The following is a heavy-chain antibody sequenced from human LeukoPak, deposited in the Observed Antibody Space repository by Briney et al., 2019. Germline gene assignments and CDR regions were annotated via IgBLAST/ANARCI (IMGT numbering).Heavy chain of an antibody. CDR3: VKSQGYYYDTTAFQVHGFDI. Sequence: WGSLRLSCSASGFTFSAYFMHWVRQAPGKGLEYVSSISSNEYDTYYADSVKGRFTISRDNSKNTLYLQMSSLRADDTAVYYCVKSQGYYYDTTAFQVHGFDIWGQGTMVTVSS. CDR1: GFTFSAYF. J-gene: IGHJ3*02. V-gene: IGHV3-64D*06. CDR2: ISSNEYDT. D-gene: IGHD3-22*01.